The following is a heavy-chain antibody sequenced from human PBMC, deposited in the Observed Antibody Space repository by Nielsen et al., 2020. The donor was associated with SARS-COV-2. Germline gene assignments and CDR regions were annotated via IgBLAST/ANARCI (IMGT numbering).Heavy chain of an antibody. CDR1: GFTVSSNY. Sequence: GESLKTSCAASGFTVSSNYMSWVRQAPGKGLEWVSVIYSGGSTYYADSVKGRFTISRDNSKNTLYLQMNSLRAEDTAVYYCARDANTQFGYYHYYMDVWGKGTTVTVSS. D-gene: IGHD3-16*01. J-gene: IGHJ6*03. CDR2: IYSGGST. V-gene: IGHV3-66*01. CDR3: ARDANTQFGYYHYYMDV.